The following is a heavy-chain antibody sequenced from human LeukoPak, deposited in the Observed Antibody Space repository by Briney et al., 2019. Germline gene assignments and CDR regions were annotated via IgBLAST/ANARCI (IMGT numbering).Heavy chain of an antibody. D-gene: IGHD6-13*01. Sequence: GGSLRLSCAASGFTFSDYYMSWVRQAPGKGLEWVAVIWYDGTSKDYADSVKGRFTFSRDNSKNTLYLQMNSLTVEDTAVYYCARSQSSSLIDYWGQGTLVTVSS. CDR1: GFTFSDYY. CDR2: IWYDGTSK. CDR3: ARSQSSSLIDY. J-gene: IGHJ4*02. V-gene: IGHV3-33*08.